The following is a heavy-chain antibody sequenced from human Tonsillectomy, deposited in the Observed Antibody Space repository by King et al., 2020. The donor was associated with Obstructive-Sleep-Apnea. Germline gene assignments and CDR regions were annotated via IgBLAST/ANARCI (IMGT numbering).Heavy chain of an antibody. Sequence: TLKESGPALVRPTQTLTLTCTFSGFSLSTSGMCVSWIRQPPGKALEWLARIDWDDDKYYSTSLKTRLTIPKDTSKNQVVLTMTNMDPLDTATYYCARTHVPYYFDSSGYYILYYFDFWGQGTLVTVSS. V-gene: IGHV2-70*11. J-gene: IGHJ4*02. CDR3: ARTHVPYYFDSSGYYILYYFDF. CDR1: GFSLSTSGMC. D-gene: IGHD3-22*01. CDR2: IDWDDDK.